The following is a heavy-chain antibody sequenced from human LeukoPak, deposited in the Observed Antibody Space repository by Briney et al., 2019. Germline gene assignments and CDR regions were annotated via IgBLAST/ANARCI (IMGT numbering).Heavy chain of an antibody. CDR1: GYSFTSYW. Sequence: GESLKISCKGSGYSFTSYWIGWVRQMPGKGLEWMGIIYPGDSDTRYSPSFQGQVTISADKSISTAYLQWSSLKASDTAMYYCARQMRLTYYYDSSGYQAVDYWGQGTLVTVSS. CDR2: IYPGDSDT. D-gene: IGHD3-22*01. V-gene: IGHV5-51*01. CDR3: ARQMRLTYYYDSSGYQAVDY. J-gene: IGHJ4*02.